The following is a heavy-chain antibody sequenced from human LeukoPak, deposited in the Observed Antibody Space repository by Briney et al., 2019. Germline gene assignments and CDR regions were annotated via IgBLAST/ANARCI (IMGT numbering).Heavy chain of an antibody. CDR3: ARGLSEFYYDSSGYPL. D-gene: IGHD3-22*01. CDR1: VYTFTIYA. J-gene: IGHJ4*02. CDR2: INTNTGNP. V-gene: IGHV7-4-1*02. Sequence: GASVKVSCTASVYTFTIYAMNWMRHAPGQGLEWMGWINTNTGNPTYVQGFTGRFVFSLDTSVSTAYLQISSLKAEDTAVYYCARGLSEFYYDSSGYPLWGQGTLVTVSS.